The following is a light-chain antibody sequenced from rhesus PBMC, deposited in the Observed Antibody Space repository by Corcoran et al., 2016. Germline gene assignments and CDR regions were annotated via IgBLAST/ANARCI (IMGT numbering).Light chain of an antibody. V-gene: IGKV3-40*03. Sequence: EIVMTQSPATLSLSPGETATLSCRASESVGSYLAWYQQKPGQAPKLLVHSTAFRATGIPERFSGSGSRTDFTLTISSLEPEDVGVYHCQQYNDLVPTFGQGTKVEIK. CDR2: STA. CDR3: QQYNDLVPT. J-gene: IGKJ1*01. CDR1: ESVGSY.